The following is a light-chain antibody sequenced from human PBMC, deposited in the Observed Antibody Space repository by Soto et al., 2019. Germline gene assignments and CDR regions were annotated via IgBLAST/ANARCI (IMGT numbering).Light chain of an antibody. J-gene: IGKJ2*01. CDR1: QGISSW. CDR3: QHPNSLPYT. CDR2: AAS. V-gene: IGKV1-12*01. Sequence: DIQMTQSPSSVSASVGDRVTITCRASQGISSWLAWYQQKPGKAPKLLIYAASSLQSGVPSRFSGSGSWTDFTLTLISLQPEDSATYFCQHPNSLPYTFGQGTKLEIK.